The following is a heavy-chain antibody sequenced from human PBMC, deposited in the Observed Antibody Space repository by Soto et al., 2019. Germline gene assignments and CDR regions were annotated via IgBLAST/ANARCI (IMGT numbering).Heavy chain of an antibody. Sequence: PGGSLRLSCAASGFTFSSYAMSWVRQAPGKGLEWVSAISGSGGSTYYADSVKGRFTISRDNSKNTLYLQMNSLRAEDTAVYYCAGREWEPKIYASDYWGQGTLVTVSS. CDR2: ISGSGGST. V-gene: IGHV3-23*01. J-gene: IGHJ4*02. CDR3: AGREWEPKIYASDY. D-gene: IGHD1-26*01. CDR1: GFTFSSYA.